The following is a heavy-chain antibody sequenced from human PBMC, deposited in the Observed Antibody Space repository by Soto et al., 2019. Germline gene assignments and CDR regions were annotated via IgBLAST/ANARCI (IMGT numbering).Heavy chain of an antibody. CDR1: GGTFSSYA. J-gene: IGHJ5*02. CDR2: IIPIFSTA. D-gene: IGHD1-26*01. CDR3: ARAVDIVGATFAWFDP. V-gene: IGHV1-69*13. Sequence: GASVKVSCKASGGTFSSYAISWVRQAPGQGLEWMGGIIPIFSTANYAQKFQGRVTITADESTSTAYMELSSLRSEDTAVYYCARAVDIVGATFAWFDPWGQGTLVTVSS.